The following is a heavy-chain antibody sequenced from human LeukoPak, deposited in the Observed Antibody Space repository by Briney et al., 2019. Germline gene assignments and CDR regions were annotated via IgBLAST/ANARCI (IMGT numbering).Heavy chain of an antibody. CDR1: DGSFSDYY. Sequence: PSETLSLTCAVYDGSFSDYYWSWIRQPPGKGLEWIGEINHSGSTNYNPSLKSRVTISVDTSKNQFSLKVTSVTAADTAVYYCAKGPQYPGWFDPWGQGTLVTVSS. CDR3: AKGPQYPGWFDP. D-gene: IGHD1-14*01. V-gene: IGHV4-34*01. J-gene: IGHJ5*02. CDR2: INHSGST.